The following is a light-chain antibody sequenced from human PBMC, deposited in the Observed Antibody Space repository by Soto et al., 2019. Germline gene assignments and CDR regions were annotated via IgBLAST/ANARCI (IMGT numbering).Light chain of an antibody. CDR2: EVS. CDR3: CSYAGSSTWV. V-gene: IGLV2-23*02. CDR1: SSDVGSYNL. Sequence: QSALTQPASVSGSPGQSITISCTGTSSDVGSYNLVSWYQQHPGKAPKLMIYEVSKRPSGVSNRFSGSKSGNTASLTISGLQAEDEADYYCCSYAGSSTWVFAGGTKRAVL. J-gene: IGLJ3*02.